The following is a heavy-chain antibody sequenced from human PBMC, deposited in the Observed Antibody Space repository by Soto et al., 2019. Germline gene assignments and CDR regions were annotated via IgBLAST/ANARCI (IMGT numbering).Heavy chain of an antibody. CDR3: AHSGDDYGDYVGIFDY. V-gene: IGHV2-5*01. CDR1: GFSLSTSGVG. CDR2: IYWNDDK. Sequence: SCPTLVNPTQTPTLTCTFSGFSLSTSGVGVGWIRQPPGKALEWLALIYWNDDKRYSPSLKSRLTITKDTSKNQVVLTMTNMDPVDTATYYCAHSGDDYGDYVGIFDYWCQGTLVTVSS. J-gene: IGHJ4*02. D-gene: IGHD4-17*01.